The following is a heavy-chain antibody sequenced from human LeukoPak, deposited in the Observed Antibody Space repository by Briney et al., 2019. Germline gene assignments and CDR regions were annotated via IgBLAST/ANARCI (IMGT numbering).Heavy chain of an antibody. Sequence: GGSLRLSCAASGFTFDDYTMHWVRQAPGKALEWVSLISWDGTTTYYADSVKGRFTISRDNSKNSLYLQMNSLRSEDTALYYCAKDSGKYCSRTSCYVGDFQYWGQGTLVTVSS. CDR2: ISWDGTTT. CDR3: AKDSGKYCSRTSCYVGDFQY. V-gene: IGHV3-43*01. CDR1: GFTFDDYT. D-gene: IGHD2-2*01. J-gene: IGHJ1*01.